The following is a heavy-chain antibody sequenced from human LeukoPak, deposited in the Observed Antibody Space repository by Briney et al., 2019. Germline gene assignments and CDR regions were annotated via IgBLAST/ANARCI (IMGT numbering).Heavy chain of an antibody. CDR1: GFTFSSYS. V-gene: IGHV3-21*01. CDR3: AKDPRRYFDWLFGAFDI. J-gene: IGHJ3*02. CDR2: ISSSSSYI. Sequence: PGGSLRLSCAASGFTFSSYSMNWVHQAPGKGLEWVSSISSSSSYIYYADSVKGRFTISRDNAKNSLYLQMNSLRAEDTAVYYCAKDPRRYFDWLFGAFDIWGQGTMVTVSS. D-gene: IGHD3-9*01.